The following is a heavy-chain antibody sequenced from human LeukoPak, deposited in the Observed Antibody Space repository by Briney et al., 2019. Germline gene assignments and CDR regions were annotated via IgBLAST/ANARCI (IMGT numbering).Heavy chain of an antibody. Sequence: SETLSLTCAVYGGSFSGYYWRWIRQPPGKGLEWIGEINHSGSTNYNPSLKSRVTISVATSKNQFSLKLSSVTAADTAVYYCARVYCPNGVCYNSRGWFDPWGQGTLVTVSS. J-gene: IGHJ5*02. CDR3: ARVYCPNGVCYNSRGWFDP. V-gene: IGHV4-34*01. CDR1: GGSFSGYY. CDR2: INHSGST. D-gene: IGHD2-8*01.